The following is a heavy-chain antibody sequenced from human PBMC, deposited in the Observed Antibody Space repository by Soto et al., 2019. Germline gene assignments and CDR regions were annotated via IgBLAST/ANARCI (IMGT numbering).Heavy chain of an antibody. Sequence: TSETLSLTCTVSGGSISSGGYYWSWIRQHPGKGLEWIGYIYYSGSTYYNPSLKSRVTISVDTSKNQFSLKLSSVTAADTSVYYCARDRVGNYYYCGMDVWGQGTTVTVSS. CDR3: ARDRVGNYYYCGMDV. CDR2: IYYSGST. V-gene: IGHV4-31*03. CDR1: GGSISSGGYY. J-gene: IGHJ6*02. D-gene: IGHD1-26*01.